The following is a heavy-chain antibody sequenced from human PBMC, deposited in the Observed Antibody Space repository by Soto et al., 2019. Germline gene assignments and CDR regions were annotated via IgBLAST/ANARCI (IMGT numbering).Heavy chain of an antibody. Sequence: LSLTCTVSGGSVSNSNYYWGWIRQSPGKGLEWIGSVYYRGRSYSKSSVKSRVTISVDTSKNQFSLNLNYVTATDTAVYYCLSQRASVLSQAYFDYWGPGALVTVSS. V-gene: IGHV4-39*01. CDR1: GGSVSNSNYY. D-gene: IGHD2-8*01. CDR3: LSQRASVLSQAYFDY. CDR2: VYYRGRS. J-gene: IGHJ4*02.